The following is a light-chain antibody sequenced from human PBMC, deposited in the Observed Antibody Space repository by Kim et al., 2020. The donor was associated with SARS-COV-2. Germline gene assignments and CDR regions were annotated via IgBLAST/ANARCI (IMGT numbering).Light chain of an antibody. J-gene: IGKJ2*03. CDR2: WAS. Sequence: RATINCKSSQSVLYRSNNKNHLAWYQQKPGQPPKLLIYWASTRESGVPDRFGGSGSGTDFTLTISSLQAEDVAVYYCQQYYSTPYSFGQGTKLEI. CDR1: QSVLYRSNNKNH. CDR3: QQYYSTPYS. V-gene: IGKV4-1*01.